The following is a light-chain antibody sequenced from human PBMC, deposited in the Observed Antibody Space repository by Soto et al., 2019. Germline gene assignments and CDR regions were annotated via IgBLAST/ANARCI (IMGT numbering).Light chain of an antibody. CDR3: QQYNFWTPLT. CDR2: DAS. CDR1: QSVNSN. Sequence: EIVMTQSPATLSVSPGERATLSCRASQSVNSNLAWYRQKPGQAPRLLISDASTRATGVPDRFSGSGSGTEFTRPISSLQSEDSGIYYCQQYNFWTPLTFGGGTKVEIK. J-gene: IGKJ4*01. V-gene: IGKV3-15*01.